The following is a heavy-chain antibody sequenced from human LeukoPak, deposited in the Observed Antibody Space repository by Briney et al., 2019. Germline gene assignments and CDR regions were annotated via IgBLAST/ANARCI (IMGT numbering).Heavy chain of an antibody. CDR3: ARERLYYDILTGYISDGMDV. V-gene: IGHV3-30-3*01. D-gene: IGHD3-9*01. J-gene: IGHJ6*02. CDR2: IAYDGSNK. CDR1: GYTFSTYA. Sequence: PGGSLRLSCAASGYTFSTYAMSWVRQAPGKGLEWVAVIAYDGSNKYYADSVKGRFTISRDNSKNTLYLQMNSLRAEDTDVYYCARERLYYDILTGYISDGMDVWGQGTTVTVSS.